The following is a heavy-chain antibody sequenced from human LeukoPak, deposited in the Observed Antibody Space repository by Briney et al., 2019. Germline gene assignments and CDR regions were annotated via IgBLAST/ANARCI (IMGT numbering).Heavy chain of an antibody. CDR1: GGSISSSSYY. V-gene: IGHV4-39*02. CDR2: FYYTGNT. D-gene: IGHD6-19*01. CDR3: ARTAGIAVAGFRQYFDY. J-gene: IGHJ4*02. Sequence: PSETLSLTCSISGGSISSSSYYWGWIRQPPGKGLEWIGSFYYTGNTYYNPSLKSRVTISVDTSKNDLSLNLRSVTAADTAVYYCARTAGIAVAGFRQYFDYWGQGMLVTVSS.